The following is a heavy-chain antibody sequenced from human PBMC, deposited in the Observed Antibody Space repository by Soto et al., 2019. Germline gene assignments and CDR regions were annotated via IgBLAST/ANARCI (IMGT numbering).Heavy chain of an antibody. Sequence: QVHLVQSGTEVKKPGSSVKVSCKASGGTISSSGFSWVRQAPGQGLEWMGMIVPSLDTTNYAQKFQARVTITADEVTSTAYMELRSLRSEDTAVYYCARWPQPRYTADPYAVDVWGQGTRLIVSS. V-gene: IGHV1-69*11. CDR1: GGTISSSG. CDR2: IVPSLDTT. J-gene: IGHJ6*02. D-gene: IGHD3-16*02. CDR3: ARWPQPRYTADPYAVDV.